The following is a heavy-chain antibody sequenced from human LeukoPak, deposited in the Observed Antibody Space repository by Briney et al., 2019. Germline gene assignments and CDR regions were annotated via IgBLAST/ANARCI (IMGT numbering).Heavy chain of an antibody. CDR3: ATGYYYDSSGYYRMDDAFDI. Sequence: SETLSLTCTVSGYSISSGYYWAWIRQPPGRGLEWLGNIYHSGSTYYNPSLKSRVTISVDTSKNQFSLKLSSVTAADTAVYYCATGYYYDSSGYYRMDDAFDIWGQGTMVTVSS. CDR2: IYHSGST. CDR1: GYSISSGYY. J-gene: IGHJ3*02. D-gene: IGHD3-22*01. V-gene: IGHV4-38-2*02.